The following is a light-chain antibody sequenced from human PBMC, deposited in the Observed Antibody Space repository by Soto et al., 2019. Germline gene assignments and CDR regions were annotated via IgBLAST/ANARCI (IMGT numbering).Light chain of an antibody. V-gene: IGLV2-14*03. CDR3: SSFRTGDTLV. J-gene: IGLJ2*01. Sequence: QSVLTQPASVSGSPGQSITISCTGTSSDVGAYNYVSWYQQHPGKVPKLMIYDVSNRPSGVSDRFSGSKSGNTASLTISGLQADDEADYYCSSFRTGDTLVFGGGTKVTVL. CDR1: SSDVGAYNY. CDR2: DVS.